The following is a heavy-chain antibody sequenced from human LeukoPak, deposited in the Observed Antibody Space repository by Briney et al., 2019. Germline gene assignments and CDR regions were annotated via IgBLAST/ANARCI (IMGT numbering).Heavy chain of an antibody. CDR3: ASTSGYCSGGNCYSAFDY. V-gene: IGHV4-59*02. D-gene: IGHD2-15*01. J-gene: IGHJ4*02. CDR2: IYYSGST. CDR1: GGSVSTYY. Sequence: SETLSLTCTVSGGSVSTYYWNWIRQPPGKGLEWIGYIYYSGSTDYNPSLKSRLTISVDTSNNQFSLKLSSVTAADTAVYYCASTSGYCSGGNCYSAFDYWGQGTLVTVSS.